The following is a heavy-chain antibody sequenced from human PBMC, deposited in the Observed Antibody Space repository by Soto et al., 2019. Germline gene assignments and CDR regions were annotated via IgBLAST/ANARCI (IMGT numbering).Heavy chain of an antibody. Sequence: ASVKVSCKASGYTFTGYYMHWVRQAPGQGLEWMGWINPNSGGTNYAQKFQGRVTMTRDASISTAYMELSRLRSDDTAVYYCARGASSKGGYYYGMDVWGQGTTVTVSS. D-gene: IGHD6-6*01. CDR2: INPNSGGT. J-gene: IGHJ6*02. CDR3: ARGASSKGGYYYGMDV. V-gene: IGHV1-2*02. CDR1: GYTFTGYY.